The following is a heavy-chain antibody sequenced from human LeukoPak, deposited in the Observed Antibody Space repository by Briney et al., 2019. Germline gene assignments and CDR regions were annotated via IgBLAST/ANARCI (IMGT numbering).Heavy chain of an antibody. D-gene: IGHD1-26*01. V-gene: IGHV3-7*01. CDR1: GFTFSSIW. J-gene: IGHJ3*02. Sequence: PGESLRLSCAASGFTFSSIWMNWVRQVPGKGLEWVGNINPDGSEKYYVDSVEGRFTISRDNSKNSMYLQMNSLRGEDTAVYYCARPGIAGGAFDIWGQGTVVIVSS. CDR3: ARPGIAGGAFDI. CDR2: INPDGSEK.